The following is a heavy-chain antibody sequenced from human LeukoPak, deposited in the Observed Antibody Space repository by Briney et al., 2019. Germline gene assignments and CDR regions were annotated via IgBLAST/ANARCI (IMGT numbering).Heavy chain of an antibody. CDR2: ISSSSSTI. V-gene: IGHV3-48*01. D-gene: IGHD3-10*01. CDR1: GFTFSSYS. J-gene: IGHJ6*03. Sequence: PGGSLRLSCAASGFTFSSYSMNWVRQAPGKGLEWISSISSSSSTIYYADSVKGRFTISRDNAKNSLYLQMNSLRAEDTAVYYCARDTSDPAGRIYYYYYYMDVWGKGTTVTVSS. CDR3: ARDTSDPAGRIYYYYYYMDV.